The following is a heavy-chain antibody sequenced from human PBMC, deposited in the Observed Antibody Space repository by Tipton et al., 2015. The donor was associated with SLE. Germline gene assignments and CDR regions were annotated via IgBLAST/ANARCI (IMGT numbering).Heavy chain of an antibody. V-gene: IGHV3-11*03. CDR2: ISSSSSYT. J-gene: IGHJ2*01. D-gene: IGHD6-13*01. Sequence: SLRLSCAASGFTSSDYYMSWIRQAPGKGLEWVSYISSSSSYTNYADSVKGRFTISRDNAKNSLYLQMNSLRAEDTAVYYCASFSSWYWYFDLWGRGTLVTVSS. CDR3: ASFSSWYWYFDL. CDR1: GFTSSDYY.